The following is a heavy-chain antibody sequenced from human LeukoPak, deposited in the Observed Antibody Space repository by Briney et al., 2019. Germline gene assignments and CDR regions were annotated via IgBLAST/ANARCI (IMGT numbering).Heavy chain of an antibody. CDR3: ARHRVLSKYGMDV. CDR1: GGSLSSSSYH. Sequence: PSETLSLTCTVSGGSLSSSSYHWRWLPQPPGKGLEGFGSIYYSGSTYYNPSLKSRVTISVDTSKNQFSLKLSSATAADTAVYYCARHRVLSKYGMDVWGQGTTVTVSS. V-gene: IGHV4-39*01. D-gene: IGHD2-8*02. J-gene: IGHJ6*02. CDR2: IYYSGST.